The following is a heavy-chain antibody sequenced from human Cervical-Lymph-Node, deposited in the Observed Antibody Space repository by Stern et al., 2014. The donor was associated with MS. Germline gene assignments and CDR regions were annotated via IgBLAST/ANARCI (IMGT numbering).Heavy chain of an antibody. J-gene: IGHJ4*02. CDR2: IRSRSDYK. CDR1: RFPFSTYS. CDR3: ATKRSVFAAPRDY. D-gene: IGHD3-3*01. Sequence: VQLVESGGGLVKPGGSLRLSCAGSRFPFSTYSMTWVRQPQGKGLEWVSSIRSRSDYKYYAESVKGRFTISRDQAKDSLYLQMSSLRVEDTAGYYCATKRSVFAAPRDYWGQGTQVTVSS. V-gene: IGHV3-21*01.